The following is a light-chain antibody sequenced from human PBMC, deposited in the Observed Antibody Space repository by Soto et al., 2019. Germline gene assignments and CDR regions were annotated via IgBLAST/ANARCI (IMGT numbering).Light chain of an antibody. CDR1: QDIRNY. Sequence: DIQMTQSPSSLSASVGDRVTITCQASQDIRNYLNWYQQKPGKAPKLLIYDASNLETGVPSRFSGSGAGTDCTITISSLQPEDIATYYCQQYDNLPWTFGQGTKVEIK. V-gene: IGKV1-33*01. CDR3: QQYDNLPWT. CDR2: DAS. J-gene: IGKJ1*01.